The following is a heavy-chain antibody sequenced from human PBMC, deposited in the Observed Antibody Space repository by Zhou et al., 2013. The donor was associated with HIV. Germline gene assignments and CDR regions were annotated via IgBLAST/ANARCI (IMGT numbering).Heavy chain of an antibody. D-gene: IGHD2-2*01. CDR2: ISVYSGNT. CDR3: ARDEDTSCFHCPPSSSFDY. Sequence: QVQLVQSGTEVKKPGASVKVSCKASGYAFISYGINWVRQAPGQGLEWMGWISVYSGNTNYAQKFQGRVTMTTDRSTSTAYMDLRSLGSDDTAVYYCARDEDTSCFHCPPSSSFDYWGQGTLVTVSS. V-gene: IGHV1-18*01. CDR1: GYAFISYG. J-gene: IGHJ4*01.